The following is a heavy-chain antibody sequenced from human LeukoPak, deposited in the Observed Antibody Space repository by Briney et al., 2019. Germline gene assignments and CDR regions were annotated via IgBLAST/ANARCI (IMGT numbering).Heavy chain of an antibody. J-gene: IGHJ4*02. CDR2: ISSSGSTI. V-gene: IGHV3-11*01. Sequence: GGSLRLSCAASGFTFSDYYMSWIRQAPGKGLEWVSYISSSGSTIYYADSVKGRFTISRDNAKNSLYLQMNSLRAEDTAVYYCAKVTMVRGVILSFDYWGQGTLVTVSS. CDR3: AKVTMVRGVILSFDY. D-gene: IGHD3-10*01. CDR1: GFTFSDYY.